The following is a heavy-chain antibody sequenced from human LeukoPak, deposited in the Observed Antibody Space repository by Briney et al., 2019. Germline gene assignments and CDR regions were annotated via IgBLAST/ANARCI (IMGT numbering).Heavy chain of an antibody. V-gene: IGHV5-10-1*01. Sequence: PGESLKISCKGSGYSFTSYWISWVRQMPGKGLEWMGRIDPSDSYTNYSPSFQGHVTISADKSISTAYLQWGSLKALDTAMYYCARSFNYDVYGMDVWGKGTTVTVSS. CDR1: GYSFTSYW. D-gene: IGHD3-3*01. CDR3: ARSFNYDVYGMDV. CDR2: IDPSDSYT. J-gene: IGHJ6*04.